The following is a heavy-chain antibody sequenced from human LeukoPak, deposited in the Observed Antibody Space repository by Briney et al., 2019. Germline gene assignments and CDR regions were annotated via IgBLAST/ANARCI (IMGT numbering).Heavy chain of an antibody. CDR3: AKLKGWYGEGYFDY. J-gene: IGHJ4*02. V-gene: IGHV3-53*01. Sequence: PGGSLRLSCAASGFTVSSNYMSWVRQPPGKGLEWVSVIYSGGTTFYPASVMGGLTISRDNTNNTPYLQTKNLLHDDPAVYYRAKLKGWYGEGYFDYWGQGPVVTVSS. CDR2: IYSGGTT. D-gene: IGHD3-10*01. CDR1: GFTVSSNY.